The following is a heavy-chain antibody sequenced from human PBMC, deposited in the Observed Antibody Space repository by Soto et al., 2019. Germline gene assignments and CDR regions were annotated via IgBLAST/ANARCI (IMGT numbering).Heavy chain of an antibody. Sequence: EVQLLESGGNLVQPGGSLRLSCAGSGFTFTTSAMTWVRQAPGKGLEWVSSISASGETTYYADPAKGRFSISRDNSKNTLYLQMNGLRVEATALYFCVKDLHPFAYWGQGTLVTVSS. D-gene: IGHD3-3*02. CDR3: VKDLHPFAY. CDR2: ISASGETT. CDR1: GFTFTTSA. V-gene: IGHV3-23*01. J-gene: IGHJ4*02.